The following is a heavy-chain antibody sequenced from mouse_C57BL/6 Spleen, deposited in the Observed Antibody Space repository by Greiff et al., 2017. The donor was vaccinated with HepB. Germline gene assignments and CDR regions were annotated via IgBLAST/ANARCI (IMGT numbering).Heavy chain of an antibody. CDR1: GYTFTSYW. CDR2: IHPNSGST. CDR3: ARYGSSSYWYFDV. V-gene: IGHV1-64*01. J-gene: IGHJ1*03. D-gene: IGHD1-1*01. Sequence: QVQLQQSGAELVKPGASVKLSCKASGYTFTSYWMHWVKQRPGQGLEWIGMIHPNSGSTNYNEKFKSKATLTVDKSSSTAYMQLSSLTSEDSAVYYCARYGSSSYWYFDVWGTGTTVTVSS.